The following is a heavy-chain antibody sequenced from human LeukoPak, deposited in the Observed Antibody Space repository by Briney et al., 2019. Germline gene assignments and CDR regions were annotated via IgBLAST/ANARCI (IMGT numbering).Heavy chain of an antibody. J-gene: IGHJ5*02. CDR1: GYTFTSYY. D-gene: IGHD3-10*01. Sequence: GASVKVSCKASGYTFTSYYKHWVRQAPGQGLEWMGIINPSGGSTSYAQKFQGRVTMTRDMSTSTVYMELSSLRSEDTAVYYCARDLRVTLLGEIPSFWFDPWGQGTLVTVSS. V-gene: IGHV1-46*01. CDR2: INPSGGST. CDR3: ARDLRVTLLGEIPSFWFDP.